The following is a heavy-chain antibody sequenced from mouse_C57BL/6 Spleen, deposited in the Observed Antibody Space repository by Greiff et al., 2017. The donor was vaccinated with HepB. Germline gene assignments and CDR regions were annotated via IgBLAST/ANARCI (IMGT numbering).Heavy chain of an antibody. CDR1: GYTFTSYW. CDR3: ARSAMDY. Sequence: QVHVKHPGAELVKPGASVKLSCKASGYTFTSYWMHWVKQRPGQGLEWIGMIHPNSGSTNYNEKFKSKATLTVDKSSSTAYMQLSSLTSEDSAVYYCARSAMDYWGQGTSVTVSS. J-gene: IGHJ4*01. CDR2: IHPNSGST. V-gene: IGHV1-64*01.